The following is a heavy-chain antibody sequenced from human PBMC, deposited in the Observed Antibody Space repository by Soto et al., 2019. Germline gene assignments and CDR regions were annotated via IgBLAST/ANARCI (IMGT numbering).Heavy chain of an antibody. Sequence: TLEMMSLTCSVAGGCSSRGEYYRKWIRQPPGKGLEWIGYIYYSGSTYYNPSLKSRVTISVDTSKNQFSLKLSSVTAADTAVYYCARWLSDFWSGYSKSGSYSSRGQGTLVPVSS. CDR3: ARWLSDFWSGYSKSGSYSS. CDR2: IYYSGST. J-gene: IGHJ4*02. D-gene: IGHD3-3*01. V-gene: IGHV4-30-4*01. CDR1: GGCSSRGEYY.